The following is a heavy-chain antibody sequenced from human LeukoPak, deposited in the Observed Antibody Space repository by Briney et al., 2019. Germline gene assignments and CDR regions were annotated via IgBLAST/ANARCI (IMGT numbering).Heavy chain of an antibody. J-gene: IGHJ6*03. CDR1: GYSFTSYW. CDR3: ARHSYDSSDFHYMDV. CDR2: IYPDDSDT. Sequence: GESLKISCKGSGYSFTSYWIGWVRQMPGKGLEWMGIIYPDDSDTRYSPSFQGQVTISADKSISTAYLQWSTLRASDTAIYYCARHSYDSSDFHYMDVWGKGPRSPSP. V-gene: IGHV5-51*01. D-gene: IGHD3-22*01.